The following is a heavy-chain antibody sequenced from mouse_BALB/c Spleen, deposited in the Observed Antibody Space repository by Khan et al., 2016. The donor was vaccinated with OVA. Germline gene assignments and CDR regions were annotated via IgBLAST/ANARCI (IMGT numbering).Heavy chain of an antibody. Sequence: EVQLQESGPGLVKPSQSLSLSCTVTGYSITSEYTWYWNRQFPGNKLEWMGFISYSGNTRYNPSLKSRTSITLDTSTNQSFLQLNSVTSEDTATYYWARKDYCGYDPFPYWGQGTLVTVSA. CDR2: ISYSGNT. CDR1: GYSITSEYT. D-gene: IGHD2-2*01. J-gene: IGHJ3*01. CDR3: ARKDYCGYDPFPY. V-gene: IGHV3-2*02.